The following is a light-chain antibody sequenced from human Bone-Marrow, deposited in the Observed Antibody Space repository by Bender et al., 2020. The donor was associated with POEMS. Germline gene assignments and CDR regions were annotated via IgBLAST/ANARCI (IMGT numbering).Light chain of an antibody. CDR3: AAWDDSLRGPV. J-gene: IGLJ3*02. CDR1: TSNIGDNA. CDR2: FNN. Sequence: QSVVTQPPSASGTPGQRVTISCSGSTSNIGDNAVDWYQQFPGKPPTLLIYFNNLLSSGVSDRFSGSKSGTSASLAISGLRSEDEADYYCAAWDDSLRGPVFGGGTKLTVL. V-gene: IGLV1-44*01.